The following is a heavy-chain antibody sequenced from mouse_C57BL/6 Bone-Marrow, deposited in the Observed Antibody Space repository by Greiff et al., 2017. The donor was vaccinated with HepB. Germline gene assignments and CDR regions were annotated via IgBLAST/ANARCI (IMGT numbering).Heavy chain of an antibody. Sequence: VQLQQSGPVLVKPGASVKMSCKASGYTFTDYYMNWVKQSHGKSLEWIGVINPYNGGTSYNQKFKGKATLTVDKSSSTAYMELNSLTSEDSAVYYCARPSTGTGAMDYWGQGTSVTVSS. CDR3: ARPSTGTGAMDY. D-gene: IGHD4-1*02. CDR1: GYTFTDYY. V-gene: IGHV1-19*01. J-gene: IGHJ4*01. CDR2: INPYNGGT.